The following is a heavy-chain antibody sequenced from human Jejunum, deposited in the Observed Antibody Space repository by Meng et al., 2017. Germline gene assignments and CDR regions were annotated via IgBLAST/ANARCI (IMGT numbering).Heavy chain of an antibody. V-gene: IGHV3-23*01. Sequence: GGSLRLSCVASGFTFSGYGMTWVRQAPGKGLEWVSVISGSGSTAYYADSVKGRSTISRDNSKNTLYLEMSSLTAEDTAIYYCAKEPGGTLYYFDSWGQGTRVTVSS. CDR1: GFTFSGYG. J-gene: IGHJ4*02. D-gene: IGHD4-23*01. CDR2: ISGSGSTA. CDR3: AKEPGGTLYYFDS.